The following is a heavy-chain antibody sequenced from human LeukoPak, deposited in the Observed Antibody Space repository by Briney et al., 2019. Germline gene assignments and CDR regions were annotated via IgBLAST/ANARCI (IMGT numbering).Heavy chain of an antibody. D-gene: IGHD2-15*01. CDR1: GFTVSKDD. CDR2: IGVTGDT. Sequence: GASLRLACAASGFTVSKDDFDWVRQAPGKGLEGVSAIGVTGDTYYAEAVKGRFTISREDAATSLSLQMRSLGAGDTALYYCTKEFCGSRAACAGGSYYDFWGRGALVTVSS. CDR3: TKEFCGSRAACAGGSYYDF. J-gene: IGHJ2*01. V-gene: IGHV3-13*01.